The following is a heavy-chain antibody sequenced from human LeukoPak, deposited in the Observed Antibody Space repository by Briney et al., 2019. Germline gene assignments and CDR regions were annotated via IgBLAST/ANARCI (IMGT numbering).Heavy chain of an antibody. CDR1: GFTVSSNY. CDR2: IYSGGST. Sequence: PGGSLRLSCAASGFTVSSNYVSWVRQAPGKGLEWVSVIYSGGSTYYADSVKGRFTISRDNSKNTLYLQMNSLRAEDTAVYYCARGNAYYYDSSGYYAEGFDYWGQGTLVAVSS. V-gene: IGHV3-66*01. J-gene: IGHJ4*02. D-gene: IGHD3-22*01. CDR3: ARGNAYYYDSSGYYAEGFDY.